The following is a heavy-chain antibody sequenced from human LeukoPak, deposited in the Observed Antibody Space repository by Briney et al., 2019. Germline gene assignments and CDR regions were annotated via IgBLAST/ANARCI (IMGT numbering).Heavy chain of an antibody. V-gene: IGHV3-74*03. CDR2: INERGTDS. CDR1: GFTFSGHW. D-gene: IGHD1-1*01. J-gene: IGHJ4*02. Sequence: GSLRLSCAASGFTFSGHWIHWVRQPPGMGLVWVSRINERGTDSMYAESVKGRFTISRDNAKNTVYLQMNSLRAEDTAVYYCVRDETLWTLDWWGQGTLVSVSS. CDR3: VRDETLWTLDW.